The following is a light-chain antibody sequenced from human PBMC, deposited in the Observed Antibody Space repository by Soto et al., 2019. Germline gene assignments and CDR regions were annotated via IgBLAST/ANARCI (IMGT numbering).Light chain of an antibody. CDR2: EVS. CDR1: STDVGGYNY. J-gene: IGLJ1*01. Sequence: QSVLAQPSSVSGSPGQSITISCTGTSTDVGGYNYVSWYQHHPGKGPKLIIYEVSNRPSGVYDRFSGSKSGNKASLILSNLEAEDESEYYCGSYTRPYTPFVSRTGTKVTVL. V-gene: IGLV2-14*01. CDR3: GSYTRPYTPFV.